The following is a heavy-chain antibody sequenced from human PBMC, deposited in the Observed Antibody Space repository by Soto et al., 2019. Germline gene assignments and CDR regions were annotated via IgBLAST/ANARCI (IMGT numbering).Heavy chain of an antibody. Sequence: QVQLVQSGAEVKKPGASVKFSCKASGYTFTSYGISWVRQAPGEGREWMGWIRAYNGNTNYAQKLQGRDTMNTDTYTSTAYMELRSLRSDDTAVYYCAGEFGVVIMAAFDIWGQGTMVTVSS. J-gene: IGHJ3*02. V-gene: IGHV1-18*01. CDR2: IRAYNGNT. CDR3: AGEFGVVIMAAFDI. D-gene: IGHD3-3*01. CDR1: GYTFTSYG.